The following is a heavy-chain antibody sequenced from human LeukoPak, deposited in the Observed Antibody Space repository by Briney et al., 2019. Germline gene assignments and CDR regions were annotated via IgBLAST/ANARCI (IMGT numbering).Heavy chain of an antibody. J-gene: IGHJ5*02. CDR1: GGSIISSDYH. CDR3: ARGQGRGSSSDWFDP. Sequence: SETLSLTCTVSGGSIISSDYHWGWVRQPPGKGLEWIGTISYSGNTDYNPSLRSRVTISVDTSNNQFSLSLRSMTAADTAVYYCARGQGRGSSSDWFDPWGQGTLVTVSS. D-gene: IGHD6-6*01. CDR2: ISYSGNT. V-gene: IGHV4-39*07.